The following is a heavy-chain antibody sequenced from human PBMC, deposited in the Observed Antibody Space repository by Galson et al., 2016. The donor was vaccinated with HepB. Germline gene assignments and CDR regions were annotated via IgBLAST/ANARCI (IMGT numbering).Heavy chain of an antibody. Sequence: SLRLSCAASGFTFSNYTMSWVRQAPGKGLEWVSAISGSGGTTYYADSVKGRFTISRDNSKNTLYLQMNSLRDEDTALYYCANDTRSGFYSPWFDPWGQGTLVTVSS. D-gene: IGHD3-3*01. CDR3: ANDTRSGFYSPWFDP. V-gene: IGHV3-23*01. CDR2: ISGSGGTT. CDR1: GFTFSNYT. J-gene: IGHJ5*02.